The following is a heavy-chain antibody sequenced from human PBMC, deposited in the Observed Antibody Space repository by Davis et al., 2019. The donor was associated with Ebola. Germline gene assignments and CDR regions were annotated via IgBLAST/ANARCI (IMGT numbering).Heavy chain of an antibody. J-gene: IGHJ5*02. CDR3: AREQGTVTTSWFDP. V-gene: IGHV1-18*01. CDR1: GYTFTSYG. D-gene: IGHD4-17*01. CDR2: ISAYNGNT. Sequence: SVTVSCMASGYTFTSYGISWVRQAPGQGLEWMGWISAYNGNTNYAQKLQGRVTMTTDTSTSTAYMELRSLRSDDTAVYYCAREQGTVTTSWFDPWGQGTLVTVSS.